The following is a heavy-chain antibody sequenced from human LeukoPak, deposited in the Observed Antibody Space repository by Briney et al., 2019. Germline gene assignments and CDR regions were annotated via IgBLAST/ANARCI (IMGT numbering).Heavy chain of an antibody. CDR3: ALSPYSSGWYYFDY. CDR1: GYSFTSYS. V-gene: IGHV5-51*01. Sequence: GESLKISCKGSGYSFTSYSIGWVRQMPGKGLEWMGIIYPGDSDTRYSPSFQGRVTISADKSISTAYLQWSSLKASDTAMYYCALSPYSSGWYYFDYWGQGTLVTVSS. D-gene: IGHD6-19*01. CDR2: IYPGDSDT. J-gene: IGHJ4*02.